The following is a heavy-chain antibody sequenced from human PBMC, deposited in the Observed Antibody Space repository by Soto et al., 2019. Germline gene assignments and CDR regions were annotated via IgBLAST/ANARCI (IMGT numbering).Heavy chain of an antibody. J-gene: IGHJ5*02. CDR3: VYRRSAYYLQS. D-gene: IGHD3-22*01. Sequence: QITLKESGPTLVKPTQTLTLTCTFSGFSLTTTGVAVGWIRQSPGKAPECLALIYWDDDKVYSPSLRWRLTITKDTSKKQVVLNVANLDPVDTATYYCVYRRSAYYLQSWGQGIFVAVSP. CDR1: GFSLTTTGVA. CDR2: IYWDDDK. V-gene: IGHV2-5*02.